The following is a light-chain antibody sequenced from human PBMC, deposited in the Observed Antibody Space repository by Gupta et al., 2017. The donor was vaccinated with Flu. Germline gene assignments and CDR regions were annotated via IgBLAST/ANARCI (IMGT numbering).Light chain of an antibody. Sequence: EIVLTQSPATLSLSPGERATLSCRPSQSVSSYLAWYQQKPGQAPRLLIYDASNRATGIPARFSGSGSGTDFTLTISSLEPEDFAVYYCQQRSNWPMDTFGQGTKLEIK. V-gene: IGKV3-11*01. CDR2: DAS. CDR1: QSVSSY. J-gene: IGKJ2*01. CDR3: QQRSNWPMDT.